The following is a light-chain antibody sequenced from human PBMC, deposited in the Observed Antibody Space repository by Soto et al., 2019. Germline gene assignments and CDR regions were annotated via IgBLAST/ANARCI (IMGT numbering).Light chain of an antibody. CDR2: SNH. V-gene: IGLV1-44*01. CDR1: RSNMGRNT. J-gene: IGLJ3*02. Sequence: QSVLTQPPSASGTPGQSVTISCSGSRSNMGRNTVTWYQQLPGTAPKLLIYSNHQRPSGVPDRFSGSKSVTSASLAISGLQSEDEADYYCAAWDDSLNGVVFGGGTKLTVL. CDR3: AAWDDSLNGVV.